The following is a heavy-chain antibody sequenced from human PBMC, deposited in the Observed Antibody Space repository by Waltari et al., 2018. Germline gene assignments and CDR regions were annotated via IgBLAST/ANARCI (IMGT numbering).Heavy chain of an antibody. CDR3: AKDVAGYYYYGMDD. Sequence: EVQLVESGGGLVQPGRSLRLSCAASGFTFGDYAMHWVRQAPGKGLELVSSIRWNSNSIAYADSVRGRFTISRDNAKNSLYLQMNSLRAEDTALYYCAKDVAGYYYYGMDDWGQGTTVTVSS. CDR1: GFTFGDYA. D-gene: IGHD5-12*01. J-gene: IGHJ6*02. V-gene: IGHV3-9*01. CDR2: IRWNSNSI.